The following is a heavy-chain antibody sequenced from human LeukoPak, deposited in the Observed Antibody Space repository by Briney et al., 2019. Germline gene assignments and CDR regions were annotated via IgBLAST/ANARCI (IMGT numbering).Heavy chain of an antibody. CDR1: GFTFDDYA. Sequence: SGGSLRLSCAASGFTFDDYAMHWVRQAPGKGLEWVSLISGDGGSTYYADSVKGRFTISRDNSKNSLYLQMNSLRTEDTALYYCAKDMEWTYNYDSSGYPGYWGQGTLVTVSS. J-gene: IGHJ4*02. CDR2: ISGDGGST. CDR3: AKDMEWTYNYDSSGYPGY. D-gene: IGHD3-22*01. V-gene: IGHV3-43*02.